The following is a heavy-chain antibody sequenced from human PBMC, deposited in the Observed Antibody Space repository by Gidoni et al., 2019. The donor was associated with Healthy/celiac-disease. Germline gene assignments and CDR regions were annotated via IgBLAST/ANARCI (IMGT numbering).Heavy chain of an antibody. Sequence: QVQLVQSGAAVKKPGSSVKVSCKASGGTFSSYALSWVRQAPGQGLEWMGGIIPIFGTANYAQKFQGRVTITADESTSTAYMELSSLRSEDTAVYYCARDASLLTYCSGGSCYSSLDYWGQGTLVTVSS. CDR3: ARDASLLTYCSGGSCYSSLDY. CDR1: GGTFSSYA. V-gene: IGHV1-69*01. D-gene: IGHD2-15*01. CDR2: IIPIFGTA. J-gene: IGHJ4*02.